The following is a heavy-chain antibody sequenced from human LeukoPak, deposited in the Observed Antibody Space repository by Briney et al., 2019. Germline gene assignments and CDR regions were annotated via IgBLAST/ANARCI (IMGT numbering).Heavy chain of an antibody. CDR1: GFTFSSYG. J-gene: IGHJ6*03. V-gene: IGHV3-30*02. Sequence: GGSLRLSCAASGFTFSSYGMHWVRQAPGKGLEWVAFIRYDGSNKYYADSVKGRFTIPRDNSKNTLYLQMNSLRAEDTAVYYCAKVSATYYDFWSGENYLGGYYCMDVWGKGTMVTVSS. CDR3: AKVSATYYDFWSGENYLGGYYCMDV. CDR2: IRYDGSNK. D-gene: IGHD3-3*01.